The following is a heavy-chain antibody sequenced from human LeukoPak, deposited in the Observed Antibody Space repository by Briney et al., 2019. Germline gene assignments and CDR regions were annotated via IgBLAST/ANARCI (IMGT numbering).Heavy chain of an antibody. Sequence: SETLSLTCAVYGGSFSGYYWSWIRQPPGKGLEWIGEINHSGSTNYNPSLKSRVTISVDTSKNQFSLKLSSVTAADTAVYYCAKDHYGCPHWGQGTLVTVSS. CDR1: GGSFSGYY. CDR2: INHSGST. J-gene: IGHJ4*02. D-gene: IGHD3-10*01. CDR3: AKDHYGCPH. V-gene: IGHV4-34*01.